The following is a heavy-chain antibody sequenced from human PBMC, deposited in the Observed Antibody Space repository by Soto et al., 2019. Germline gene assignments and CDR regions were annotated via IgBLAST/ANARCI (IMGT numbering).Heavy chain of an antibody. V-gene: IGHV1-18*01. CDR1: GYTFTSYG. J-gene: IGHJ3*02. D-gene: IGHD2-2*01. CDR2: ISAYNGNT. CDR3: ARDLLYCSSTSCYPGPFDI. Sequence: ASVTVSCKASGYTFTSYGISWVRQAPGQGLEWMGWISAYNGNTNYAQKLQGRVTMTTDTSTSTAYMELRSLRSDDTAVYYCARDLLYCSSTSCYPGPFDIWGQGTMVTVSS.